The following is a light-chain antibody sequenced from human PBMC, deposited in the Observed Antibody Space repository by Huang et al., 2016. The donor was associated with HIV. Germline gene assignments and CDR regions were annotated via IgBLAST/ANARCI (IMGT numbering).Light chain of an antibody. CDR2: LTS. CDR3: MQGLQTPPT. J-gene: IGKJ2*01. Sequence: EIVMTQSPLSLPVSPGQPASISCTSSQNLLHSSGHNRLDWYLQKPGQSPQLLIFLTSNRASGVPDKLTGSGSGSNFTLSINKVQPDDVGIYYCMQGLQTPPTFGQGTKLEI. CDR1: QNLLHSSGHNR. V-gene: IGKV2-28*01.